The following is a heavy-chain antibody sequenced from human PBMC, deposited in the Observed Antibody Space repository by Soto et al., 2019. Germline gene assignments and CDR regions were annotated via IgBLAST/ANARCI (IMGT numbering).Heavy chain of an antibody. CDR1: GFTFDDNA. CDR2: ITYNSGSI. V-gene: IGHV3-9*01. D-gene: IGHD1-26*01. Sequence: QLVESGGGLVQPGRSLRLSCAASGFTFDDNAMHWVRLTPGKGLEWVSGITYNSGSIEHADSVKGRFTISRDNAKNSLYLQMDSLRPDDTALYYCAKSPGIGAHIDYWGQGTLVTVSS. CDR3: AKSPGIGAHIDY. J-gene: IGHJ4*02.